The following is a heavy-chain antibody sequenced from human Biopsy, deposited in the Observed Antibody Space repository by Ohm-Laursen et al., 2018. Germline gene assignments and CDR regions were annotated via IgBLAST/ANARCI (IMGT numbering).Heavy chain of an antibody. CDR3: ARGPHSGSHSCFDY. D-gene: IGHD1-26*01. Sequence: GASVKVSCNASGYSFTSYYMHWVRQAPGQGLEWMGMINPSGSTTSYPQIFQGRVTMTRDTSKSTVYMELSSLRSADTAVYYCARGPHSGSHSCFDYWDRGTLVTVSS. J-gene: IGHJ4*02. V-gene: IGHV1-46*01. CDR1: GYSFTSYY. CDR2: INPSGSTT.